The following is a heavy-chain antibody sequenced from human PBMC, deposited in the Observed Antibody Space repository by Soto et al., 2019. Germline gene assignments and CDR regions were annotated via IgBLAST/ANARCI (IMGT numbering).Heavy chain of an antibody. CDR3: ARLRGAEFTINHMGYFDY. V-gene: IGHV4-59*01. D-gene: IGHD3-9*01. J-gene: IGHJ4*02. CDR1: GGSISSYY. CDR2: IYYSGST. Sequence: SETLSLTCTVSGGSISSYYWSWIRQPPGKGLKWIGYIYYSGSTNYNPSLKSRVTISVDTSKNQFSLKLSSVTAADTAMYYCARLRGAEFTINHMGYFDYWGQGTLVTVSS.